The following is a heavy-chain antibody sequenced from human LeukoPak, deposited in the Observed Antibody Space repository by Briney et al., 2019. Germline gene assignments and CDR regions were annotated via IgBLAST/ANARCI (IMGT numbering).Heavy chain of an antibody. CDR1: GAPISSSNFY. CDR2: IYYSGIT. J-gene: IGHJ4*02. CDR3: ARGEWLRSWFGY. D-gene: IGHD5-12*01. V-gene: IGHV4-39*01. Sequence: SETLSLTCTVSGAPISSSNFYRGWIRQPPGKGLEWIGTIYYSGITYHNPSLKSRLTISVDTPKNQFSLNLSSVTAADTAVYYCARGEWLRSWFGYWGQGTLVTVSS.